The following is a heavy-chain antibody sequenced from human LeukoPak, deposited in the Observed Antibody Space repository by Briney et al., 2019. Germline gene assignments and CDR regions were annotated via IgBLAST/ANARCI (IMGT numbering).Heavy chain of an antibody. V-gene: IGHV3-7*01. Sequence: PGGSLRLSCAASGFTFSSYWMSWVRQAPGKGLEWVANIKQDGSEKYYVDSMKGRLTISRDNAKNSLYLQMNSLRAEDTAVYYCARLNIAARTFDYWGQGTLVTVSS. D-gene: IGHD6-6*01. CDR3: ARLNIAARTFDY. CDR2: IKQDGSEK. J-gene: IGHJ4*02. CDR1: GFTFSSYW.